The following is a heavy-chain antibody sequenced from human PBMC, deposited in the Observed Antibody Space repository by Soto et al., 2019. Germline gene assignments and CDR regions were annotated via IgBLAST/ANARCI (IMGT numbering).Heavy chain of an antibody. D-gene: IGHD5-12*01. V-gene: IGHV4-30-2*01. CDR1: GGSISSGGYS. Sequence: PSETLSLTCAVSGGSISSGGYSCNWIRQPPGKGLEWIGYIYHSGSTYYNPSLKSRVTISVDRSKNQFSLKLSSVTAADTAVYYCARGGDGYIPFDYWGQGTLVTVSS. CDR3: ARGGDGYIPFDY. J-gene: IGHJ4*02. CDR2: IYHSGST.